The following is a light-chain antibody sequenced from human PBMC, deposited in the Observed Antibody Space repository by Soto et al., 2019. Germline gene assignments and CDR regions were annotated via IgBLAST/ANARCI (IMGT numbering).Light chain of an antibody. V-gene: IGKV3D-11*02. CDR2: DSS. CDR3: QQRSDWRIT. Sequence: EIELTQSRASLSLSPGERATLSCMASQSVSSSLAWYQQKHGQAPRLLISDSSNRATGIPARFSGSGAGTDFTLTISSLEPEDFAVYYCQQRSDWRITFGQGTRLE. CDR1: QSVSSS. J-gene: IGKJ5*01.